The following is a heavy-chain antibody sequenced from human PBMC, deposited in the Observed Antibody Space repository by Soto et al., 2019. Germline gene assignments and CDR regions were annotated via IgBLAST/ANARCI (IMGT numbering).Heavy chain of an antibody. CDR3: ARDEGLGVNYYYYGMDV. CDR2: ISGDGSNK. CDR1: GFNFGSYG. D-gene: IGHD3-10*01. V-gene: IGHV3-33*08. Sequence: PGGSLRLSCAASGFNFGSYGMSWVRQAPGKGLEWVAGISGDGSNKYYADSVKGRFTISRDNSKNTLYLQMNSLRAEDTAVYYCARDEGLGVNYYYYGMDVWGQGTTVTVSS. J-gene: IGHJ6*02.